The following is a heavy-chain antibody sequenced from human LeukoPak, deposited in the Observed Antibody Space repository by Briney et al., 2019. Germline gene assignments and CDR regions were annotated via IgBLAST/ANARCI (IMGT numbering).Heavy chain of an antibody. CDR3: ATDLMGGGYSGYDLIDS. V-gene: IGHV1-24*01. Sequence: ASVKVSCKVSGYTLTELSMHWVRQAPGKGGEWMGGFDPEDGETIYAQKFQGRVTMTEDTSTDTAYMALSSLRSEATAVYSCATDLMGGGYSGYDLIDSWGQGTLVTVSS. CDR1: GYTLTELS. D-gene: IGHD5-12*01. CDR2: FDPEDGET. J-gene: IGHJ4*02.